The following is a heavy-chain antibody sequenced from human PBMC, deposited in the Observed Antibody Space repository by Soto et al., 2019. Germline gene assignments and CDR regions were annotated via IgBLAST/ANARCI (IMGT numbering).Heavy chain of an antibody. CDR3: ARESEDLTSNFDY. CDR1: GFTFTRYS. Sequence: KPVGSLRLSCAASGFTFTRYSMNWVRQAQGKGLEWVSSISSTTNYIYYGDSMKGRFTISRDNGKNSLYLEMHSLRAEDTAVYYCARESEDLTSNFDYWGQGTLVTVSS. J-gene: IGHJ4*02. V-gene: IGHV3-21*06. CDR2: ISSTTNYI.